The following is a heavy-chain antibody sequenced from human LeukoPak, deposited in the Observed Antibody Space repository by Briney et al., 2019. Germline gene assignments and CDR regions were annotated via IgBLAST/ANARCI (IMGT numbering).Heavy chain of an antibody. Sequence: PGGSLRLSCAASGFTFSDYYMTWIRQDPGKGLEWVSFISSSAYTISYADSMKGRFTISRDNAKNSLYLQMNSLRVEDTAVYYCARVGGWYEVDYWGQGTLVTVSS. V-gene: IGHV3-11*04. D-gene: IGHD6-19*01. J-gene: IGHJ4*02. CDR3: ARVGGWYEVDY. CDR2: ISSSAYTI. CDR1: GFTFSDYY.